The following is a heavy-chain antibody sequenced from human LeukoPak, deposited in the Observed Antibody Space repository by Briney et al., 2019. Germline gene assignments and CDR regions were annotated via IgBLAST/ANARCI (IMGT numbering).Heavy chain of an antibody. Sequence: SVKVSCKASGGTFSSYAISWVRQAPGQGLEWMGRIIPILGIANYAQKFQGRVTITRDTSASTAYMELSSLRSEDTAVYYCARGLGSLDFDYWGQGTLVTVSS. V-gene: IGHV1-69*04. J-gene: IGHJ4*02. D-gene: IGHD2-15*01. CDR3: ARGLGSLDFDY. CDR1: GGTFSSYA. CDR2: IIPILGIA.